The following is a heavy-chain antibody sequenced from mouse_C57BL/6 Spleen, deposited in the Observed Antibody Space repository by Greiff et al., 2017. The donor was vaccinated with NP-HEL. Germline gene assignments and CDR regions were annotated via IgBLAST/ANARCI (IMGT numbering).Heavy chain of an antibody. CDR1: GYAFTNYL. Sequence: QVQLKQSGAELVRPGTSVKVSCKASGYAFTNYLIEWVKQRPGQGLEWIGVINPGSGGTNYNEKFKGKATLTADKSSSTAYMQLSSLTSEDSAVYFCARGATTVVHWYFDVWGTVTTVTVSS. CDR2: INPGSGGT. CDR3: ARGATTVVHWYFDV. J-gene: IGHJ1*03. V-gene: IGHV1-54*01. D-gene: IGHD1-1*01.